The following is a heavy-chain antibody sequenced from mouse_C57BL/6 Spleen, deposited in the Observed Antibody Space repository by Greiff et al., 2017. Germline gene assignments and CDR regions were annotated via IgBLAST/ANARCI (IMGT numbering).Heavy chain of an antibody. CDR3: ARHRGSNYSFAWFAY. D-gene: IGHD2-5*01. J-gene: IGHJ3*01. CDR2: ISSGGSYT. Sequence: DVQLVESGGDLVKPGGSLKLSCAASGFTFSSYGMSWVRQTPDKRLVWVATISSGGSYTYYPASVKGRFTITRDNAKNTLYLQMSSLKSEDTAMYYCARHRGSNYSFAWFAYWGAESLGTVSA. V-gene: IGHV5-6*01. CDR1: GFTFSSYG.